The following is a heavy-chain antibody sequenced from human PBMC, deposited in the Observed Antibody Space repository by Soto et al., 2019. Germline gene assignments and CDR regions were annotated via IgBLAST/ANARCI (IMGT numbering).Heavy chain of an antibody. V-gene: IGHV4-59*01. Sequence: SETLSLTCTASGGSISGYYWSWIRQPPGKGLEWIGNVYYSGGAKYNPSVKRRVSISVDTSKNQFSLNLSSVTAADTAVYYCTRDGDGRMTTNPYYYYGMDVWGPGITVTVSS. D-gene: IGHD2-21*02. CDR3: TRDGDGRMTTNPYYYYGMDV. CDR1: GGSISGYY. J-gene: IGHJ6*02. CDR2: VYYSGGA.